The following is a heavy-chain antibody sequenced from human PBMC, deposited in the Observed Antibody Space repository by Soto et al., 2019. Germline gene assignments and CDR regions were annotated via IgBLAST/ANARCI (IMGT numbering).Heavy chain of an antibody. J-gene: IGHJ6*02. CDR3: ARDHGYSSSNGWENYYYGMDV. CDR1: GFTFSSYA. Sequence: GGSLRLSCAASGFTFSSYAMHWVRQAPGKGLEWVAVISYDGSNKYYADSVKGRFTISRDNSKNTLYLQMNSLRAEDTAVYYCARDHGYSSSNGWENYYYGMDVWGQGTTVTVSS. V-gene: IGHV3-30-3*01. D-gene: IGHD6-6*01. CDR2: ISYDGSNK.